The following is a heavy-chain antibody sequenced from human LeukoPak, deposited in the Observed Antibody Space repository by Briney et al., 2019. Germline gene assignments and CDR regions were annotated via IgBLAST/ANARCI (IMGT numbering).Heavy chain of an antibody. Sequence: ASVKVSCKASGYTFTSYAMGWVRQAPGHGLEWMGWINTNTGNPTYAQGFTGRFVFSLDTSVSTAYLQISSLEAEDTAVYYCASFFCINGVCYYLDCWGQGTLATVSS. CDR1: GYTFTSYA. D-gene: IGHD2-8*01. V-gene: IGHV7-4-1*02. CDR2: INTNTGNP. CDR3: ASFFCINGVCYYLDC. J-gene: IGHJ4*02.